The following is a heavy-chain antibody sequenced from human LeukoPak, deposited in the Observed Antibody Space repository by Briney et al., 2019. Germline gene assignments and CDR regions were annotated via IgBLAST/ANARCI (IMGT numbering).Heavy chain of an antibody. Sequence: ASVKVSCKASGYTFTSYAMHWVRQAPGQRLEWMGWINAGNGNTKYSQKFQGRVTITRDTSASTAYMELSSLRSEDTAVYYCVRDVGQWLVLGYWGQGTLVTVSS. J-gene: IGHJ4*02. CDR1: GYTFTSYA. V-gene: IGHV1-3*01. CDR3: VRDVGQWLVLGY. CDR2: INAGNGNT. D-gene: IGHD6-19*01.